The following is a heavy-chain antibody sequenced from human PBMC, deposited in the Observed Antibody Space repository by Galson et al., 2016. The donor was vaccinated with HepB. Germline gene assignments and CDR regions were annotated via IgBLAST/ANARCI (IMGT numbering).Heavy chain of an antibody. CDR3: ERRPNYYALRYMDV. V-gene: IGHV2-70*01. D-gene: IGHD3-10*01. CDR2: IDWDDDK. J-gene: IGHJ6*02. CDR1: GFSLDTNGMS. Sequence: PALVKPTQTLTLTCTFSGFSLDTNGMSVSWIRQPPGKALEWLGLIDWDDDKYYHTSLKTRLTSSKGTSKNQAVLTMTNMDPMDTATYYCERRPNYYALRYMDVWGQGTTVTFSS.